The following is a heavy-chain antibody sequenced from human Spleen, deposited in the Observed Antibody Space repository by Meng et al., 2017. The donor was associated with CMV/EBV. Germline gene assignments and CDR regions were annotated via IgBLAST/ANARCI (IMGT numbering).Heavy chain of an antibody. CDR3: ARSRTGVFGYFDL. V-gene: IGHV1-2*06. Sequence: QVQLVQSGAEVKKPGASVKASFKCSGYTFTDYYIHWVRQAPGKGLEWMGRINPNTGDTNYAPKFQGRVTMTRDTSIRTAYMELRRLRSDDTAVYFCARSRTGVFGYFDLWGRGTLVTVSS. CDR1: GYTFTDYY. CDR2: INPNTGDT. D-gene: IGHD7-27*01. J-gene: IGHJ2*01.